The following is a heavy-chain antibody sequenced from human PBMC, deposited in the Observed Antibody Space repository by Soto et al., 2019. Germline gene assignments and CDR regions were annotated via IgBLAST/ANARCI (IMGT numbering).Heavy chain of an antibody. CDR1: GGSISSYY. CDR2: IYYSGST. V-gene: IGHV4-59*08. Sequence: SETLSLTCTVSGGSISSYYWSWIRQPPGKGLDWFGYIYYSGSTNYNPSLKSRVTISVDTSKNQFSLKLSSVTAADTAVYYCARQGYSGYGPRGYYYYGMDVWGQGTTVTVSS. CDR3: ARQGYSGYGPRGYYYYGMDV. J-gene: IGHJ6*02. D-gene: IGHD5-12*01.